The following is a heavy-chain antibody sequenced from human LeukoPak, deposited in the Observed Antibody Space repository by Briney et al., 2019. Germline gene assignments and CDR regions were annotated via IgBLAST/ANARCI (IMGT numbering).Heavy chain of an antibody. CDR2: ISSSGSTI. D-gene: IGHD3-3*01. Sequence: GGSLRLSCAASGFTFSDYYMSWIRQAPGKGLEWASYISSSGSTIYYADSVKGRFTISRDNAKNSLYLQMNSLRAEDTAVYYCARGATYYDFWSGPTDFDYRGQGTLVTVSS. CDR1: GFTFSDYY. J-gene: IGHJ4*02. CDR3: ARGATYYDFWSGPTDFDY. V-gene: IGHV3-11*01.